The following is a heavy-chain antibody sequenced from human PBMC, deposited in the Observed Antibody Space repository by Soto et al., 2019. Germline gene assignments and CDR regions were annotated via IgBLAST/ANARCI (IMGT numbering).Heavy chain of an antibody. CDR2: INHSGST. CDR1: GGSFSCYY. J-gene: IGHJ4*02. D-gene: IGHD3-16*02. Sequence: SETLSLTCAVYGGSFSCYYWSWIRQPPGKGLEWIGEINHSGSTNYNPSLKSRVTISVDTSKNQFSLKLSSVTAADTAVYYCARENMITFGGVIATDYWGQGTLVTVSS. V-gene: IGHV4-34*01. CDR3: ARENMITFGGVIATDY.